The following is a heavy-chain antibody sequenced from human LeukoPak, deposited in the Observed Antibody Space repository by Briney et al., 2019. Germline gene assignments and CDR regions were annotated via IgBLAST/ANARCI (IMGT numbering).Heavy chain of an antibody. CDR1: GLTFRNYA. Sequence: GGPLRLSCAASGLTFRNYAMSWVRQAPGKGLEWVSVICANDGNTYYADAVKGRFTISRDNSKDTLYLQMDSLRAEDTAVYYCAKGSGSSCYSPCDYWGQGILVTVSS. CDR3: AKGSGSSCYSPCDY. V-gene: IGHV3-23*01. J-gene: IGHJ4*02. CDR2: ICANDGNT. D-gene: IGHD2-15*01.